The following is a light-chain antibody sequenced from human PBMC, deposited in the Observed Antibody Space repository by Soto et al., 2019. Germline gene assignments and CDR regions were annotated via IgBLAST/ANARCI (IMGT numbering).Light chain of an antibody. CDR2: DTS. V-gene: IGLV7-46*01. CDR3: LLSYSGARHVV. J-gene: IGLJ2*01. CDR1: TGAVTSGHY. Sequence: QTVVTQEPSLTVSPGGTVTLTCGSSTGAVTSGHYPYWFQQKPGPAPRTLIYDTSNKHSWTPARFSGSRLGGKAALTLSGAQPEDEAEYYCLLSYSGARHVVFGGGTKLTVL.